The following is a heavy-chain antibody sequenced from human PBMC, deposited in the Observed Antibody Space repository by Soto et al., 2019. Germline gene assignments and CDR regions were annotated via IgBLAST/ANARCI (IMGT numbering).Heavy chain of an antibody. CDR1: GGSISSGGYS. CDR2: IYHSGST. J-gene: IGHJ4*02. D-gene: IGHD3-22*01. CDR3: ARTYYYDSSGYYYVGANYFDY. V-gene: IGHV4-30-2*01. Sequence: PSETLSLTCAVSGGSISSGGYSWSWIRQPPGKGLEWIGYIYHSGSTYYNPSLKSRVTISVDRSKNQFSLKLSSVTAADTAVYYCARTYYYDSSGYYYVGANYFDYWRQGTLVTVSS.